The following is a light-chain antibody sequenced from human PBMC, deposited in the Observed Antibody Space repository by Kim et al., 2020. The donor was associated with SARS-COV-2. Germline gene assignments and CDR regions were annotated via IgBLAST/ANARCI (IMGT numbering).Light chain of an antibody. CDR1: SLRSYY. J-gene: IGLJ2*01. Sequence: ALGQNVEIPCPGDSLRSYYASGYQQKPGQAPVLVIYGKNNRPSGIPDRFSGSSSGNTASLTITGAQAEDEADYYCNSRDSSGNHVVFGGGTKVTVL. CDR3: NSRDSSGNHVV. CDR2: GKN. V-gene: IGLV3-19*01.